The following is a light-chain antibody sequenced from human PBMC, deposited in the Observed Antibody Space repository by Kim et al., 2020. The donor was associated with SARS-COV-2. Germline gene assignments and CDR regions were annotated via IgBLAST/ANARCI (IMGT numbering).Light chain of an antibody. J-gene: IGLJ2*01. Sequence: GKTVTISCTRNSGSIDDNYVQWYQQRPGGVPTTVIYEDDQRPSGVSDRFSGSIDNSSNSASLTISGLRTEDEADYYCQSYNRDNVIFGGGTQLTVL. CDR3: QSYNRDNVI. CDR2: EDD. V-gene: IGLV6-57*03. CDR1: SGSIDDNY.